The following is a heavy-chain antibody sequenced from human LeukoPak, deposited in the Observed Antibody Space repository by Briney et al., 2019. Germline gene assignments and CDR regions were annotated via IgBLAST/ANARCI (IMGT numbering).Heavy chain of an antibody. Sequence: SVKVSCKTSGFAFTTSAIQWVRQARGQRLEWIGWIVVGSGNTNYAEHLQERISITRDMSTNTAYMELSSLRSEDTAVYYCATPNPFVVVPAANFDLWGRGTLVTVSS. D-gene: IGHD2-2*01. J-gene: IGHJ2*01. CDR2: IVVGSGNT. CDR3: ATPNPFVVVPAANFDL. CDR1: GFAFTTSA. V-gene: IGHV1-58*02.